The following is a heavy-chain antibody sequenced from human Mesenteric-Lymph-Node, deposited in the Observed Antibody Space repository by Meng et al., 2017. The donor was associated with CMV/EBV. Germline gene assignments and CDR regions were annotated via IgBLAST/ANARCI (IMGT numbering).Heavy chain of an antibody. CDR1: GFTFSRYW. D-gene: IGHD6-19*01. CDR2: IREDGSEK. Sequence: GESLKISCAASGFTFSRYWMTWVRQAPGKGLEWVANIREDGSEKYYVDSVKGRFTISRDNPKNSLYLQMNRLRAEDTAVYYCARRWDSGGWYPHLDFWGQGTLVTVSS. J-gene: IGHJ4*02. CDR3: ARRWDSGGWYPHLDF. V-gene: IGHV3-7*01.